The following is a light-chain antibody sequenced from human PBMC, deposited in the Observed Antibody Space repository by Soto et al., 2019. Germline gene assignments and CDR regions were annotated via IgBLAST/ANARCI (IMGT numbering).Light chain of an antibody. Sequence: DIQMTQSPSSLSASVGDRVTITCQASQDISNHLNWFRQIPGKAPNLLIYDASHLETGVPSRFSGSVSGTDFTFTISGLQPEDIATYYCQQYDNLPRTFGQGTKLEIK. CDR1: QDISNH. J-gene: IGKJ2*01. V-gene: IGKV1-33*01. CDR3: QQYDNLPRT. CDR2: DAS.